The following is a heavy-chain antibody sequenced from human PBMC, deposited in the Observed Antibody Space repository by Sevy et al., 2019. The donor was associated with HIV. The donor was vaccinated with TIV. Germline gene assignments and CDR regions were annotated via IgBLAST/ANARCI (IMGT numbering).Heavy chain of an antibody. D-gene: IGHD3-22*01. CDR1: GFTVSGNY. CDR2: IDSGGST. Sequence: GGSLRLSCEASGFTVSGNYMAWVRLAPGKGLEWVSLIDSGGSTYYADSVKGRFTMSSDNAKNTLYLQMKPLKAEDRAVYFCARDRYYEASGYYYYYYGMDVWGQGTTVTVSS. CDR3: ARDRYYEASGYYYYYYGMDV. V-gene: IGHV3-66*01. J-gene: IGHJ6*02.